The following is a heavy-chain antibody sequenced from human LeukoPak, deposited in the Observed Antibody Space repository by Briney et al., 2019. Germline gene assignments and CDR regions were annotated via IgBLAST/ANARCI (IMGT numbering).Heavy chain of an antibody. D-gene: IGHD2-15*01. CDR2: IYYSGTT. J-gene: IGHJ5*02. V-gene: IGHV4-59*01. Sequence: SETLSLTCTVSGGSITSYYWSWIRQPPGKGLEGIGYIYYSGTTNYNPSLTSRVTISVDTSKNQFSLMVNSVTAADTAVYYCVRSKSGAYGWFDPWGQGTLVTVSS. CDR3: VRSKSGAYGWFDP. CDR1: GGSITSYY.